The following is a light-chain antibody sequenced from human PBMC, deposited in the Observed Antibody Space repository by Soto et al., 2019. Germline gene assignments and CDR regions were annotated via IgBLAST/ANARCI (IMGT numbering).Light chain of an antibody. CDR3: QQGT. J-gene: IGKJ1*01. Sequence: DIQMTQSPSTLSASVGDRVTITCRASQSISSWLAWYQQKPGKAPKLLIYDASSLESGVPSRFSGSGSGTEFTLTISSLQPDDFATYYCQQGTFGQGTKVEIK. CDR1: QSISSW. V-gene: IGKV1-5*01. CDR2: DAS.